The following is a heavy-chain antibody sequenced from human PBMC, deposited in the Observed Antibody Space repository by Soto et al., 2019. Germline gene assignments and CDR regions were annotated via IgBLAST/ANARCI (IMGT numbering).Heavy chain of an antibody. D-gene: IGHD2-2*01. Sequence: WRSLRLCSGAAEFTFSSYAMNCVRQAPRKGLEWVSDINGGGGITNYADSVKGRFTVSRDNSKNMLYLQLESLRAEDTAIYYCVKRSRDGHNSPLDYWGQGTLVTVSS. J-gene: IGHJ4*02. CDR1: EFTFSSYA. CDR2: INGGGGIT. V-gene: IGHV3-23*01. CDR3: VKRSRDGHNSPLDY.